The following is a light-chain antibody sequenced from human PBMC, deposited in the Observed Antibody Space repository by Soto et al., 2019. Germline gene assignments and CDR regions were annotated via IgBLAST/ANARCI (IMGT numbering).Light chain of an antibody. J-gene: IGKJ1*01. CDR2: DAS. Sequence: EIVLTQSPGTLSLSPGERATLSCRASQSVSSSYLAWYQQKPGQAPRLLIYDASSRATGIPDRFSGSGSGTDFTLTISGLEPEDFAVYYCQQYGSSPGTFGQGTKVEVK. CDR3: QQYGSSPGT. CDR1: QSVSSSY. V-gene: IGKV3-20*01.